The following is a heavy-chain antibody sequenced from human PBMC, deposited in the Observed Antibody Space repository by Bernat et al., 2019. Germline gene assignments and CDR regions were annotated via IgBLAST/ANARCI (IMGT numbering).Heavy chain of an antibody. D-gene: IGHD1-7*01. V-gene: IGHV1-18*01. Sequence: QVQLVQSGAEVKKPGASVKVSCKASGYTFTSYGITWVRQAPGQGLEWMGWISGYNGNTNYAQKLQGRVTMTTDTSTSTAYMELRSLRSDDTAVYYCARDTLHNWNYVFLDYWGQGTLVTISS. CDR2: ISGYNGNT. J-gene: IGHJ4*02. CDR3: ARDTLHNWNYVFLDY. CDR1: GYTFTSYG.